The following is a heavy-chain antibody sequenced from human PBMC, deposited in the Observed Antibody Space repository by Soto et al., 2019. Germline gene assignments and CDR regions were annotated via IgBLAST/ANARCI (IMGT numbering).Heavy chain of an antibody. V-gene: IGHV4-34*01. CDR3: ASTIFGVARFDP. CDR1: GGSFSGYY. D-gene: IGHD3-3*01. J-gene: IGHJ5*02. CDR2: INHSGST. Sequence: QVQLQQWGAGLLKPSETLSLTCAVYGGSFSGYYWSWIRQPPGKGLEWIGEINHSGSTNNNPSRKSRVTISVDTSKNQFSLELSSVTAADTAVYYCASTIFGVARFDPWGQGTLVTVSS.